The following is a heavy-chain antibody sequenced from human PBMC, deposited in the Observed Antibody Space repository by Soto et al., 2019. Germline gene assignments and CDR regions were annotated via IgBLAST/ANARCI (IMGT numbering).Heavy chain of an antibody. Sequence: SETLSLTCTVSGGSISSYYWSWIRQPAGKGLEWIGRIYTSGSTNYNPSLKSRVTMSVDTSKNQFSLKLSSVTAADTAVYYCARVTVGATLGNWFDPWGQGTLVTVSS. J-gene: IGHJ5*02. D-gene: IGHD1-26*01. CDR1: GGSISSYY. CDR3: ARVTVGATLGNWFDP. V-gene: IGHV4-4*07. CDR2: IYTSGST.